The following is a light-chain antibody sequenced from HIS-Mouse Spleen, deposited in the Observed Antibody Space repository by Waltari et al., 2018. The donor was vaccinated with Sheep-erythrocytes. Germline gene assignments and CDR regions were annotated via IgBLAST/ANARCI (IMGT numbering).Light chain of an antibody. CDR3: SSYAGSNNWV. CDR1: SSDVGGYNY. V-gene: IGLV2-8*01. J-gene: IGLJ3*02. Sequence: QSALTPPPSASGSPGQSVTISCTGPSSDVGGYNYVPWYQQHPGNAPKLMIYEVSKRPSGVPDRFSGSKSGNTASLTVSGLQAEDEADYYCSSYAGSNNWVFGGGTKLTVL. CDR2: EVS.